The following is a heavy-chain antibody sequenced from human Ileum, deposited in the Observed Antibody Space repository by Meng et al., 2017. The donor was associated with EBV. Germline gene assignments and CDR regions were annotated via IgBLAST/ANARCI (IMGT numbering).Heavy chain of an antibody. J-gene: IGHJ5*02. CDR1: GGPINSSSYY. V-gene: IGHV4-39*01. Sequence: LQRPESGPGLVKPSETLSLPCTVSGGPINSSSYYWGWIRQPPGKGLEWIGSIYYSGRTYYNPSLKSRVTISVDTSKNQFSLKLSSVTAADTAVYYCARPIAAAGWFDPWGQGTLVTVSS. D-gene: IGHD6-13*01. CDR3: ARPIAAAGWFDP. CDR2: IYYSGRT.